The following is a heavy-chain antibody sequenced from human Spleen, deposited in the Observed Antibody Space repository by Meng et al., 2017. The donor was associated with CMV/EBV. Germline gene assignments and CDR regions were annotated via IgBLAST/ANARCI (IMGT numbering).Heavy chain of an antibody. CDR3: AREKTDNYYYYYGMDV. D-gene: IGHD1-1*01. J-gene: IGHJ6*02. CDR1: GGSISSSSYY. V-gene: IGHV4-39*07. CDR2: IYYSGST. Sequence: GSLRLSCTVSGGSISSSSYYWGWIRQPPGKGLEWIGSIYYSGSTYYNPSLKSRVTISVDTSKNQFSLKLSSVTAADTAVYYCAREKTDNYYYYYGMDVWGQGTTVTVSS.